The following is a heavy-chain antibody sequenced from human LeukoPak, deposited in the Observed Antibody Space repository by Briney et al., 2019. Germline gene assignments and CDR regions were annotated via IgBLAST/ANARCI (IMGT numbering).Heavy chain of an antibody. D-gene: IGHD1-26*01. CDR3: ASALVGVDY. CDR2: ISSSSTI. Sequence: PGGSLRLSCAASGFTFSSYSMNWVRQAPGKGLQWVSYISSSSTISYADSVKGRFIISRDNAKNSLFLQMNSLRAEDTAVYYCASALVGVDYWGQGTLVTVSS. J-gene: IGHJ4*02. CDR1: GFTFSSYS. V-gene: IGHV3-48*04.